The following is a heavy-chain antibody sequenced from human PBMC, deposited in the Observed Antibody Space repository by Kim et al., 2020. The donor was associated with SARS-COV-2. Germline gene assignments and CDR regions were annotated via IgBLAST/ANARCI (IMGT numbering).Heavy chain of an antibody. V-gene: IGHV3-53*01. CDR1: WFSVSNNY. CDR2: IYRAGAT. D-gene: IGHD6-13*01. J-gene: IGHJ4*02. Sequence: GGSLRLSCAASWFSVSNNYMSWVRQAPGKGLEWVSGIYRAGATYYADSVKGRFTISRDMSQNTLYLQMNNLRADDTAVYYCARDNSSFWYYFDYWGQGILVTVSS. CDR3: ARDNSSFWYYFDY.